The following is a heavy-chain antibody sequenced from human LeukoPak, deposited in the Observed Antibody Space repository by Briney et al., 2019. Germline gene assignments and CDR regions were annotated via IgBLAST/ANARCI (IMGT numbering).Heavy chain of an antibody. CDR2: IYYSGST. J-gene: IGHJ2*01. Sequence: SETLSLTCTVSGGSISSYYWSWLRQPPGKGLEWIGYIYYSGSTNYNPSLKSRVTISVDTSKNQFSLKLSSVTAADTAVYYCARHKWELPRWRYFDLWGRGTLVTVSS. D-gene: IGHD1-26*01. V-gene: IGHV4-59*01. CDR3: ARHKWELPRWRYFDL. CDR1: GGSISSYY.